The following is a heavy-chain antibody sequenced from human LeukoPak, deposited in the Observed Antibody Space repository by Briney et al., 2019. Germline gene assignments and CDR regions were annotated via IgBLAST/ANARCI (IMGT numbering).Heavy chain of an antibody. CDR3: ARVFRRQLPDY. Sequence: GASVKVSCKASGYTFTGYYLHWVRQAPGQGLEWMGWIKPNSGGTNYAQKFQGRVTMTRDTSISTAYMEVSRLISDDTAVYYCARVFRRQLPDYWGQGTLVTVSS. V-gene: IGHV1-2*02. J-gene: IGHJ4*02. CDR2: IKPNSGGT. CDR1: GYTFTGYY. D-gene: IGHD3-10*01.